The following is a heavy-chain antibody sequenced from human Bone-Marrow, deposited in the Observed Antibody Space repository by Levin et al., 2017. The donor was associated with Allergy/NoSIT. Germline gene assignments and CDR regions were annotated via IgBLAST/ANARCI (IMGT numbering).Heavy chain of an antibody. J-gene: IGHJ4*02. CDR1: GGSISSGNYY. CDR2: SNFRAIT. Sequence: LRLSCTVSGGSISSGNYYWTWIRQHPGKGLEWIGYSNFRAITYYNPSLKSRVAISGDTSKNQFSLRLRSVTAADTAIYYCARGSYGFYYWGQGTLVTVSS. V-gene: IGHV4-31*03. D-gene: IGHD5-18*01. CDR3: ARGSYGFYY.